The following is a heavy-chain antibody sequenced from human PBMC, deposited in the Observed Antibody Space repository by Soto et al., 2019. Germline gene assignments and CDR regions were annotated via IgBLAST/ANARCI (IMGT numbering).Heavy chain of an antibody. Sequence: VGSLRLSCAASGFTFSSYAMSWVRQAPGKGLEWVSAISGSGGSTYYADSVKGRFTIPRDNSKNTLYLQMNSLRAEDTAVYYCAKDRGRGRDYWGQGTLVTVSS. J-gene: IGHJ4*02. CDR1: GFTFSSYA. D-gene: IGHD3-10*01. CDR3: AKDRGRGRDY. V-gene: IGHV3-23*01. CDR2: ISGSGGST.